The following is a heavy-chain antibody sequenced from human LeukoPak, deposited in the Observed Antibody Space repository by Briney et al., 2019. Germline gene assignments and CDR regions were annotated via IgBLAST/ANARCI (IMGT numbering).Heavy chain of an antibody. CDR1: GLTISSYW. Sequence: PGGSLRLSCAASGLTISSYWMTWVRLAPGKGLEWVANIKEDGSAKNYVDSVKGRFTISRDNAKDSLYLQMDSLRAEDTAVYYCARWLGYGYGLDYWGQGTLVTVSS. V-gene: IGHV3-7*01. CDR3: ARWLGYGYGLDY. J-gene: IGHJ4*02. CDR2: IKEDGSAK. D-gene: IGHD5-18*01.